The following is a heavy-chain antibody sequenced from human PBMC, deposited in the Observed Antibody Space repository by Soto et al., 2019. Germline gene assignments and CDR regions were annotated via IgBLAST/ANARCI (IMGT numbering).Heavy chain of an antibody. CDR1: GGSISSGGYS. CDR3: ARWCDTAMVTWSWFDP. D-gene: IGHD5-18*01. Sequence: SETLSLTCAVSGGSISSGGYSWSWIRQPPGKGLEWIGYIYHSGSTYYNPSLKSRVTISVDRSKNQFSLKLSSVTAADTAVYYCARWCDTAMVTWSWFDPWGQGTLVTVSS. CDR2: IYHSGST. V-gene: IGHV4-30-2*01. J-gene: IGHJ5*02.